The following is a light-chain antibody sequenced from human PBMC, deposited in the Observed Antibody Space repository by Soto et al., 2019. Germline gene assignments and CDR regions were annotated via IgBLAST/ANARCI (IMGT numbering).Light chain of an antibody. J-gene: IGLJ1*01. CDR2: EVS. CDR1: SSDVGGYNY. CDR3: TSYTSSSTFSV. Sequence: QSVLTQPASVSGSPGQSITISCTGTSSDVGGYNYVSWYQQHPGKAPKLLIYEVSNRPSGVSNRFSASKSGNTASLSISGLQAEDEADYYCTSYTSSSTFSVFGTGTKVTVL. V-gene: IGLV2-14*01.